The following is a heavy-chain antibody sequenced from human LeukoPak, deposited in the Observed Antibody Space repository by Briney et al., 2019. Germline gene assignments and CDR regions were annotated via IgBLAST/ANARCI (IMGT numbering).Heavy chain of an antibody. CDR1: GLTFSIYW. CDR2: ISTDGSST. V-gene: IGHV3-74*01. Sequence: GCLRLSCAASGLTFSIYWMHWVRQAPGEGLVWVSRISTDGSSTSYADSVKGRFTISRDNAKNTMYLQMNSLRAEDTAVYYCVRGGTSGSLDYWGQGTLVTVSS. D-gene: IGHD1-26*01. CDR3: VRGGTSGSLDY. J-gene: IGHJ4*02.